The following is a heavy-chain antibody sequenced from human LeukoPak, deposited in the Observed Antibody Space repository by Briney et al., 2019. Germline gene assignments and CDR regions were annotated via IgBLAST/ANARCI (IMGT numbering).Heavy chain of an antibody. Sequence: GGSLRFSCTEASGFTFGRFSLNWVRQAPGKGPEWVSYISSSSATIYYADSVKGRFTISRDKAKNSLYLQMNSLRAKDTAVYYCATGSQIREPDYWGQGTLVTVSS. CDR2: ISSSSATI. CDR3: ATGSQIREPDY. CDR1: GFTFGRFS. D-gene: IGHD3-10*01. V-gene: IGHV3-48*01. J-gene: IGHJ4*02.